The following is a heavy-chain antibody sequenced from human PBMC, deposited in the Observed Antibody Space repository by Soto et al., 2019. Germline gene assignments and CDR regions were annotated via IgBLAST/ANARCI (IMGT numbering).Heavy chain of an antibody. V-gene: IGHV1-3*01. CDR1: GYTFTDYA. CDR3: AREGAHYTPLDH. J-gene: IGHJ4*02. CDR2: INVGNGNT. Sequence: SVKVSCKASGYTFTDYAIHWVRQAPGQGLEWMGWINVGNGNTGYSRKFQGRVTNARDMSASTAYIEVTSLTSEDTAIYYCAREGAHYTPLDHWGQGTLVTVSS. D-gene: IGHD2-15*01.